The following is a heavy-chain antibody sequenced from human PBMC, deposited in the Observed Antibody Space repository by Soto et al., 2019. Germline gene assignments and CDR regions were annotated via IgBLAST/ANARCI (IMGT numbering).Heavy chain of an antibody. CDR1: GFTFSSYS. J-gene: IGHJ6*02. V-gene: IGHV3-21*01. CDR3: ASSKYYYGSGSYSALYYYGMDV. D-gene: IGHD3-10*01. Sequence: GGSLRLSCAASGFTFSSYSMNWVRQAPGKGLEWVSSISSSSSYIYYADSVKGRFTISRDNAKNSLYLQMNSLRAEDTAVYYCASSKYYYGSGSYSALYYYGMDVWGQGTTVTVSS. CDR2: ISSSSSYI.